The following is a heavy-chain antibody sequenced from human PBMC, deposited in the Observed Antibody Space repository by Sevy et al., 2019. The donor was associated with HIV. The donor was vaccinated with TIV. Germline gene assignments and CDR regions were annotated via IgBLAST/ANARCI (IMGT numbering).Heavy chain of an antibody. CDR1: GGSISSNNW. Sequence: SETLSLTCAVSGGSISSNNWWNWVRQTPGKGLEWIGEIYHSGSTNRNPSLKSRVTISVDKSKNQFSLKLSSVTAADTAVYYCARGVGGYCSSTSCHVDYWGQETLVTVSS. J-gene: IGHJ4*02. CDR3: ARGVGGYCSSTSCHVDY. V-gene: IGHV4-4*02. CDR2: IYHSGST. D-gene: IGHD2-2*03.